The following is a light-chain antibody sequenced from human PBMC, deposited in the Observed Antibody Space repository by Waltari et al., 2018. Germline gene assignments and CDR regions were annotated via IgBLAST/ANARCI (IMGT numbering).Light chain of an antibody. CDR2: ADS. Sequence: SYVLTQPPSVSLAPGQTATITCGGDNVGRKSVHWYQQKPGQAPVLVVFADSDRPAGSPERFSGSNSGNTATLTISRVEAGDEADYYCHLWDSSSDHVIFGGGTKLTVL. CDR1: NVGRKS. V-gene: IGLV3-21*02. CDR3: HLWDSSSDHVI. J-gene: IGLJ2*01.